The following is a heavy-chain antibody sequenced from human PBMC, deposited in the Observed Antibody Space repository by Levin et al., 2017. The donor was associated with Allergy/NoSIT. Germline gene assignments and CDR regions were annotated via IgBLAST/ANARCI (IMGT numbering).Heavy chain of an antibody. J-gene: IGHJ4*02. V-gene: IGHV3-15*01. CDR3: ATAEGSFYF. CDR2: IKSRSDGGTT. Sequence: GGSLRLSCAASGFTFRNAMMSWVRQAPGKGLEWVGRIKSRSDGGTTEYASPVKGRFTLSRDDSKNTLFLQMNSLKPEDSGVYYCATAEGSFYFWGRGTRVTVSS. CDR1: GFTFRNAM. D-gene: IGHD3-10*01.